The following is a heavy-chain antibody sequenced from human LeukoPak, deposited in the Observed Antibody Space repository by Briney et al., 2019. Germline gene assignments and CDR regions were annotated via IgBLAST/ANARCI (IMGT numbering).Heavy chain of an antibody. V-gene: IGHV3-53*01. CDR3: ARDPIIAARPGDY. Sequence: PGGSLRLSCAASGFTVSSNYMSWVRQAPGKGLEWVSVIYSGGSTYYADSVKGRFTISRDNSKNTLYLQMNSLGAEDAAVYYCARDPIIAARPGDYWGQGTLVTVSS. J-gene: IGHJ4*02. D-gene: IGHD6-6*01. CDR2: IYSGGST. CDR1: GFTVSSNY.